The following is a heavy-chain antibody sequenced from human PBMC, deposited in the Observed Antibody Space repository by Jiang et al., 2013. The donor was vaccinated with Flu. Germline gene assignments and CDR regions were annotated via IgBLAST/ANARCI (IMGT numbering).Heavy chain of an antibody. D-gene: IGHD5-12*01. CDR3: ARAQKYSGFELPYFDH. V-gene: IGHV4-39*07. Sequence: WIRQSPGKGLEWIGGIYHSGSSYSNPSLKSRVIMSVDMSKTQLSLRLRSVTAADTAFYYCARAQKYSGFELPYFDHWGQGALVTVSS. J-gene: IGHJ4*02. CDR2: IYHSGSS.